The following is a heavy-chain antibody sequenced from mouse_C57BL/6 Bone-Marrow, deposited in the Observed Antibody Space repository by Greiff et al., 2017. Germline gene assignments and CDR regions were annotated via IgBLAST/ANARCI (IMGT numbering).Heavy chain of an antibody. V-gene: IGHV14-4*01. Sequence: VQLKQSGAELVRPGASVKLSCTASGFNIKDDYMHWVKQRPEQGLEWIGWIDPENGATEYASKFQGKATITADTSSNTAYLQLSSLTSEDTAVYYCTTFTTVVAGFDYWGQGTTLTVSS. CDR1: GFNIKDDY. CDR2: IDPENGAT. J-gene: IGHJ2*01. D-gene: IGHD1-1*01. CDR3: TTFTTVVAGFDY.